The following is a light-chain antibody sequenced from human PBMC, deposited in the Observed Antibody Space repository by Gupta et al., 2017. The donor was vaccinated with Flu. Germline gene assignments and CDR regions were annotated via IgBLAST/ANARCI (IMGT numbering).Light chain of an antibody. Sequence: ASLSPSPGERATLSFTSSQHVSINVAWYQQNRGQPPRLLILEASTRATGVPVRFSGSGSRTDFTLTISSLQSEDFAIYYCQQYSQWPPLTFGGGTLVDI. CDR2: EAS. CDR3: QQYSQWPPLT. CDR1: QHVSIN. J-gene: IGKJ4*01. V-gene: IGKV3-15*01.